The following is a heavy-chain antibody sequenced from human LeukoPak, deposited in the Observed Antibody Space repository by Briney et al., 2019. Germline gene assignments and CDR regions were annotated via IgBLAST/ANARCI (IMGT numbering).Heavy chain of an antibody. J-gene: IGHJ4*02. V-gene: IGHV3-33*06. CDR2: IWYDGSNK. CDR1: GFTFSSYG. Sequence: PGGSLRLSCAASGFTFSSYGMHWVRQAPGKGLEWVAAIWYDGSNKIYADSVKGRFTISRDNSKNTLYLQVNSLRAEDTAVYYCAKERAAAIEGYFDYWGQGTLVTVSS. D-gene: IGHD6-13*01. CDR3: AKERAAAIEGYFDY.